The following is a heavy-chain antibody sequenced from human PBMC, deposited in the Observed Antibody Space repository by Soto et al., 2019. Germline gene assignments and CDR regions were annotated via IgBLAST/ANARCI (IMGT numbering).Heavy chain of an antibody. CDR2: IIPIFGTA. J-gene: IGHJ4*02. CDR1: GGTFSSYA. Sequence: QVQLVQSGAEVKKPGSSVKVSCKASGGTFSSYAISWVRQAPGQGLEWMGGIIPIFGTANYAQKFQGRVTINADESTSTDYMELSSLRSEDTAVYYCARSFGRLELRNYFDYWGQGTLVTVSS. D-gene: IGHD1-7*01. CDR3: ARSFGRLELRNYFDY. V-gene: IGHV1-69*01.